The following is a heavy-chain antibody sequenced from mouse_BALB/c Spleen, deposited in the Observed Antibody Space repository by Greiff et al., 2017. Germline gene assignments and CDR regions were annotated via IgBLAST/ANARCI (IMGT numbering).Heavy chain of an antibody. V-gene: IGHV1S135*01. Sequence: EVQLQQSGPELMKPGASVKISCKASGYSFTSYYMHWVKQSHGKSLEWIGYIDPFNGGTSYNQKFKGKATLTVDKSSSTAYMHLSSLTSEDSAVYYCARSVRPYFDYWGQGTTLTVSS. CDR2: IDPFNGGT. CDR1: GYSFTSYY. J-gene: IGHJ2*01. CDR3: ARSVRPYFDY.